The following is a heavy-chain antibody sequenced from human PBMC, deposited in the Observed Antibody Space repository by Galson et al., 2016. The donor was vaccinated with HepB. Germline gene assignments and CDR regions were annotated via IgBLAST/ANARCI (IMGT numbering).Heavy chain of an antibody. CDR1: GFTFRTYS. CDR2: ISGNGDTI. Sequence: SLRHSCAVSGFTFRTYSMDWVRQAPGKGLEWVSYISGNGDTIYYADSVKGRFIISRDNAKNSLFLQMNSLRDEDTAIYYCARGFRSNSFDYWGQGTLVTVSS. CDR3: ARGFRSNSFDY. D-gene: IGHD6-13*01. J-gene: IGHJ4*02. V-gene: IGHV3-48*02.